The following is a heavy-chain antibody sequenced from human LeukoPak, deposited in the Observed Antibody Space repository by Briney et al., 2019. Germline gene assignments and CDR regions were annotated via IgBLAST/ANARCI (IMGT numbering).Heavy chain of an antibody. Sequence: ASVKVSCKASGYTFTSYGISWVRQAPGQGLEWMGWISAYNGNTNYAQKLQGRVTMTTDTPTSTAYMELRSLRSDDTAVYYCARVGTYTYGDYYFDYWGQGTLVTVSS. CDR2: ISAYNGNT. CDR1: GYTFTSYG. V-gene: IGHV1-18*01. J-gene: IGHJ4*02. CDR3: ARVGTYTYGDYYFDY. D-gene: IGHD4-17*01.